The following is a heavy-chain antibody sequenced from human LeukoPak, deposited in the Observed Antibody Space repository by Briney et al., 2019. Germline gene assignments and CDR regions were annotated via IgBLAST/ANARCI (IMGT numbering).Heavy chain of an antibody. Sequence: SGGSLRLSCAASGFTFSTYGMNWVRQAPGKGLEWVSTISRSGDITYYADSVKGRFTISRDNSKNMLYLQMNSLRAEDTAIYYCATGSTAVAGTKYWGQGILVTVSS. CDR2: ISRSGDIT. CDR3: ATGSTAVAGTKY. J-gene: IGHJ4*02. V-gene: IGHV3-23*01. CDR1: GFTFSTYG. D-gene: IGHD6-19*01.